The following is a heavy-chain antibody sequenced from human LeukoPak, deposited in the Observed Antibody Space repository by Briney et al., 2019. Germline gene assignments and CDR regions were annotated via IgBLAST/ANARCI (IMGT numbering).Heavy chain of an antibody. J-gene: IGHJ4*02. CDR1: GFTFGDYA. CDR2: IRSKAYGGTA. D-gene: IGHD3-22*01. CDR3: TTYHYDTSGYYYVTY. V-gene: IGHV3-49*04. Sequence: GGSLRLSCTASGFTFGDYAMSWVRQAPGKGLEWVGFIRSKAYGGTADYAASLKGRFTISRDDSKNIAYLQMISLKTEDTAVYYCTTYHYDTSGYYYVTYWGQGTLVTASS.